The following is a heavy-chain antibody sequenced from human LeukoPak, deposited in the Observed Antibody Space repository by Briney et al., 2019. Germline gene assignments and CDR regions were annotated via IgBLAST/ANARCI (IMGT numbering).Heavy chain of an antibody. CDR1: GVSLSTYY. CDR3: ARVQKHRHSSSPRWYYFDY. D-gene: IGHD6-13*01. J-gene: IGHJ4*02. Sequence: SETLSLTCAVSGVSLSTYYWSWIRQSPGKGLEWIGYIYGTGSTDYNPSLKSRVIISVDTSKNHFSLQLSSVTAADTAVYYCARVQKHRHSSSPRWYYFDYWGQGTLVTVSS. V-gene: IGHV4-59*08. CDR2: IYGTGST.